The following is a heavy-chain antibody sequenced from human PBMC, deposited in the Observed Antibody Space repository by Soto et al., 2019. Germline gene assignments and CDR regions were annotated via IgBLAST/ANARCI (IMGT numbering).Heavy chain of an antibody. CDR1: GHTFTSYN. Sequence: ASVKVSCKXSGHTFTSYNMHWVRQAPGQGLEWMGIINPSGASTSYTQKLQGRVTMTRDTSTSTVYMELSSLRSEDTAVYYCARDYYFGSGSPTDYYYGLDVWGQGTTVTVS. CDR2: INPSGAST. D-gene: IGHD3-10*01. J-gene: IGHJ6*02. V-gene: IGHV1-46*01. CDR3: ARDYYFGSGSPTDYYYGLDV.